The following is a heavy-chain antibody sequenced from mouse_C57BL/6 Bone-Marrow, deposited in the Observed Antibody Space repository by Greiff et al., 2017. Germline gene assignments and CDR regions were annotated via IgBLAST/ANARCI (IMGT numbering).Heavy chain of an antibody. D-gene: IGHD1-1*01. CDR3: ARGGTGVYYYAMDY. V-gene: IGHV1-64*01. Sequence: QVQLQQPGAELVKPGASVKLSCKASGYTFTSYWMHWVKQRPGQGLEWIGMIHPNSGSTNYNEKFKSKATLTVDKSSSTAYMQLSSLTSEDSAVYACARGGTGVYYYAMDYWGQGTSVTVSS. CDR1: GYTFTSYW. CDR2: IHPNSGST. J-gene: IGHJ4*01.